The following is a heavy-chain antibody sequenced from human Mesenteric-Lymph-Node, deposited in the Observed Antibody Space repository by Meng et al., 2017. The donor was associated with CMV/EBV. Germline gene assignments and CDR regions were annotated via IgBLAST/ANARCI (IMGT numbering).Heavy chain of an antibody. D-gene: IGHD1-26*01. V-gene: IGHV4-38-2*02. Sequence: GSLRLSCTVSGYSISSGYYWGWIRQPPGKGLEWIGSIYHSGTTYYNPSLKSRVTISVDTSKNQFSLKLSSVTAADTAVYYCARDSVGSYYYGMDVWGQGTTVTVSS. CDR2: IYHSGTT. CDR3: ARDSVGSYYYGMDV. J-gene: IGHJ6*02. CDR1: GYSISSGYY.